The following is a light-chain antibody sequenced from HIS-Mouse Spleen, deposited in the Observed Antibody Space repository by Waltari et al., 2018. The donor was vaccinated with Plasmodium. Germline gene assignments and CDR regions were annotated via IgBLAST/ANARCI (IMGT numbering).Light chain of an antibody. J-gene: IGKJ3*01. CDR2: GAS. CDR3: QQYNNWPFT. V-gene: IGKV3-15*01. Sequence: EIVMTQSPATLSVSPGERATLSCRASQSVSSNLAWYQQKPGQAPRLLIYGASTRANGIPARFRGSGSGTEFTLTISSLQSEDFAVYYWQQYNNWPFTFGPGTKVDIK. CDR1: QSVSSN.